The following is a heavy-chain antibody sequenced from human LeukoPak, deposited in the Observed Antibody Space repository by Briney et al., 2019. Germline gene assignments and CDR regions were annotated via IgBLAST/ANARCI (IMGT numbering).Heavy chain of an antibody. CDR2: LQGDGSNE. J-gene: IGHJ6*03. V-gene: IGHV3-30*02. D-gene: IGHD5-12*01. Sequence: GGSLRLSCAASGLTFSNYAMSWVRQAPGKGLEWVAYLQGDGSNEQYAYSVKGRFHISRDNSKNILYLQMNGLRAEDTALYYCAKDTVKVKTISRVPHYMDVWGTGTTVTISS. CDR3: AKDTVKVKTISRVPHYMDV. CDR1: GLTFSNYA.